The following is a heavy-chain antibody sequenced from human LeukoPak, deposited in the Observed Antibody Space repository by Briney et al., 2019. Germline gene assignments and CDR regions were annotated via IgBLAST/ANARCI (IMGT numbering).Heavy chain of an antibody. CDR1: GYTFTDYY. Sequence: GASVKVSCKASGYTFTDYYIHWVRQATGQGLEWMGWMNPDSGNTGYAQKFQGRVTMTRNTSISTAYMELSSLRSEDTAVYYCASLGYCSSTSCPDNWFDPWGQGTLVTVSS. D-gene: IGHD2-2*01. V-gene: IGHV1-8*02. J-gene: IGHJ5*02. CDR3: ASLGYCSSTSCPDNWFDP. CDR2: MNPDSGNT.